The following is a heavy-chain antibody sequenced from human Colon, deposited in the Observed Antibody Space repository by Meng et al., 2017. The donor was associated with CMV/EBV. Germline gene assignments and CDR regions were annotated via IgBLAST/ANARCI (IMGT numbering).Heavy chain of an antibody. D-gene: IGHD3-22*01. J-gene: IGHJ4*02. CDR3: ARGGKSAYYLSNFDY. V-gene: IGHV1-18*01. CDR1: GYTFIGYG. CDR2: ISPYNGKT. Sequence: ASVKVSCKASGYTFIGYGIAWVRQAPGQGLEWMGWISPYNGKTYYAEELQDRLTMTTDTTKTTAYMELRSLRSDDTAVYYCARGGKSAYYLSNFDYWGQGTPVTVSS.